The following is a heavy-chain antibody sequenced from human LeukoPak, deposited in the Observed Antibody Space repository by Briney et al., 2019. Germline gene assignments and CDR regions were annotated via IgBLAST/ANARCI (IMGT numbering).Heavy chain of an antibody. CDR1: GGSFSGYY. CDR2: INHSGST. V-gene: IGHV4-34*01. J-gene: IGHJ4*02. Sequence: PSETLSLTCAVYGGSFSGYYWSWIRQPPGKGLEWIGEINHSGSTNYNPSLKSRVTISVDTSKNQFSLKLSSVAAADTAVYYCARHEAGYSSGWYVGYWGQGTLVTVSS. CDR3: ARHEAGYSSGWYVGY. D-gene: IGHD6-19*01.